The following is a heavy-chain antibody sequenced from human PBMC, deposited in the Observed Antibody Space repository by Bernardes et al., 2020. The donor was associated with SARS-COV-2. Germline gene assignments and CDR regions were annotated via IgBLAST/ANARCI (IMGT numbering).Heavy chain of an antibody. J-gene: IGHJ6*02. Sequence: GGSLRLSCAASGFTFSSYCVSWVRQAPGKGLEWVAVISYDGSNKYYADSVKGRFTISRDNSKNTLYLQMNSLRAEDTAVYYCARDLTRYYGMDVWGQGTTVTVSS. CDR1: GFTFSSYC. CDR2: ISYDGSNK. CDR3: ARDLTRYYGMDV. V-gene: IGHV3-30-3*01.